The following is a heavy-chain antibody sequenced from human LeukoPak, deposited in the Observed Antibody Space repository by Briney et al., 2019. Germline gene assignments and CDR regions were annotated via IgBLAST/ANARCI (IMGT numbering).Heavy chain of an antibody. D-gene: IGHD3-10*01. CDR3: AKGPAMVRGTFDP. CDR1: GFTFSSYS. CDR2: ISSLSGTI. Sequence: GGSLRLSCAASGFTFSSYSMNWVRQAPGEGLEWVSYISSLSGTIYYADSVKGRFTISRDYSKNTLYLQMNSLRTEETAVYYCAKGPAMVRGTFDPWGQGTLVTVSS. J-gene: IGHJ5*02. V-gene: IGHV3-48*01.